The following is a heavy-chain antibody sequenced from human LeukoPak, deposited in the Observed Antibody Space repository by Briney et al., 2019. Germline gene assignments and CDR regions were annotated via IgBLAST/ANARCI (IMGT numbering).Heavy chain of an antibody. Sequence: SGTLSLTCAVSGGSISSSNWWSWVRQPPGKGLEWIGEIYHSGSTNYNPSLKSRVTISVDTSKNQLSLKLKLATAADTAVYYCVRDGGPTSFDTWGQGTLVTVSS. CDR2: IYHSGST. J-gene: IGHJ4*02. D-gene: IGHD2-2*01. CDR1: GGSISSSNW. CDR3: VRDGGPTSFDT. V-gene: IGHV4-4*02.